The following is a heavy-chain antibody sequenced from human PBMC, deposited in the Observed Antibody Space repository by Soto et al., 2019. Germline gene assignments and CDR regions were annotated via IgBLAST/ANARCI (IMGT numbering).Heavy chain of an antibody. CDR2: IIPIFGTA. Sequence: QVQLVQSGAEVQKPGSSVKVSCKASGGTFSSYAISWVRQAPGQGLEWMGGIIPIFGTANYAQKFQGRVTITADESTSTADMELSSLRSEDTAVYYCARGRCGGDCYSVWYYYYGMDVWGQGTTVTVSS. CDR1: GGTFSSYA. D-gene: IGHD2-21*02. CDR3: ARGRCGGDCYSVWYYYYGMDV. J-gene: IGHJ6*02. V-gene: IGHV1-69*01.